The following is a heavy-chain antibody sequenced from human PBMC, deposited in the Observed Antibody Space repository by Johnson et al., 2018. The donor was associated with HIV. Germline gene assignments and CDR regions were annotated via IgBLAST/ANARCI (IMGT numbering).Heavy chain of an antibody. Sequence: VQLVESGGGSVQPGRSLRLSCAASGFTFDDYAMHWVRQAPGKGLEWVSGINWNGGSTGYADSVKGRFTISRDNAKNSLYLQMNSLRAEDTALYYCARAFLSHYYDSSGPVDIWGQGTMVTVSS. CDR2: INWNGGST. CDR1: GFTFDDYA. V-gene: IGHV3-9*01. D-gene: IGHD3-22*01. CDR3: ARAFLSHYYDSSGPVDI. J-gene: IGHJ3*02.